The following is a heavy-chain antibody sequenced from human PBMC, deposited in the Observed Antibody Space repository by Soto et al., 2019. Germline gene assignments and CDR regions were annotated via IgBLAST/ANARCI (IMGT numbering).Heavy chain of an antibody. D-gene: IGHD6-13*01. CDR2: IIGNGGST. CDR3: AKATRGGAATLIRDY. CDR1: GFTFSIYA. J-gene: IGHJ4*02. Sequence: EVQLLEYGVGLVQPGGSLRLPCAAAGFTFSIYAMRWVRLAPGKGLEWVSAIIGNGGSTYYADSVKGRFTISRDNSKNTLYLQRNSLRADDTSVYYCAKATRGGAATLIRDYCGQGTLVTVSS. V-gene: IGHV3-23*01.